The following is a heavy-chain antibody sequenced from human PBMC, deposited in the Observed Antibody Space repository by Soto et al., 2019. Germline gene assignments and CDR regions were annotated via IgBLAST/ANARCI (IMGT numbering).Heavy chain of an antibody. Sequence: SVKVSCKASGGTFSSYAISWVRQAPGQGLEWMGGIIPIFGTANYAQKFQGRVTITADESTSTAYMELSSLRSEDTAVYYCARGSYYYDSSGYDFDYWGQGTLVTVSS. CDR1: GGTFSSYA. J-gene: IGHJ4*02. V-gene: IGHV1-69*13. CDR3: ARGSYYYDSSGYDFDY. CDR2: IIPIFGTA. D-gene: IGHD3-22*01.